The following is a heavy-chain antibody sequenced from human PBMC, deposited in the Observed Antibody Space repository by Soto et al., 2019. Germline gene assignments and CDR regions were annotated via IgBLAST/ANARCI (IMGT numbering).Heavy chain of an antibody. CDR3: ARVTPYYYDSSGYYYAPGVGYFDY. CDR2: IKQDGREK. CDR1: GFTFSSYW. Sequence: EVQLVESGGGLVQPGGSLRLSCAASGFTFSSYWMSWVRQAPGKGLEWVANIKQDGREKYYVDSVKGRFTISRDNAKNSLYLQMNSLRAEETAVYYCARVTPYYYDSSGYYYAPGVGYFDYWGQGTLVTVSS. J-gene: IGHJ4*02. D-gene: IGHD3-22*01. V-gene: IGHV3-7*01.